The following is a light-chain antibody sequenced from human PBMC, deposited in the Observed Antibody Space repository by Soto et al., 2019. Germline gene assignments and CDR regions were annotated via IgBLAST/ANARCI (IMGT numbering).Light chain of an antibody. CDR1: QTISSW. CDR3: QHYNSYSEA. J-gene: IGKJ1*01. V-gene: IGKV1-5*03. CDR2: KAS. Sequence: DIQMADAPSTLSLSLGDRVAIACRASQTISSWLAWYQQKPGKAPKLLIYKASTLKSRVPSRFSGSGSGTEFTLTISSLQPDDFATYYCQHYNSYSEAFGQGTKVDIK.